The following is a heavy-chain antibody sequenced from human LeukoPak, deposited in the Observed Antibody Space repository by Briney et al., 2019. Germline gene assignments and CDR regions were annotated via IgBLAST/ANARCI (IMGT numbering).Heavy chain of an antibody. V-gene: IGHV3-11*01. Sequence: GGSLRLSCAASGFTFSDYYMSWIRQSPGKGLEWISYMSSRSGIIYYADSVKGRFTISRDNARNSLYLQMNSLRVDDTAVYYCARDSEAPWWIPAVPEGAPDAFDIWGQGTMVTVSS. CDR3: ARDSEAPWWIPAVPEGAPDAFDI. CDR1: GFTFSDYY. CDR2: MSSRSGII. J-gene: IGHJ3*02. D-gene: IGHD2-2*01.